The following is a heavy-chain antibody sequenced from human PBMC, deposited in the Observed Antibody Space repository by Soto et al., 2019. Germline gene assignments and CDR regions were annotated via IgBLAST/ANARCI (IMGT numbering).Heavy chain of an antibody. Sequence: GSLRLSCAASGFTFSSYWMHWVRQAPGKGLVWVSRINSDGSSTSYADSVKGRFTISRDNAKNTLYMQMNSPRAEETAVYYCARDLAPHYYDSRGLVDYWGQGTIVAVSS. D-gene: IGHD3-22*01. V-gene: IGHV3-74*01. CDR2: INSDGSST. CDR1: GFTFSSYW. CDR3: ARDLAPHYYDSRGLVDY. J-gene: IGHJ4*02.